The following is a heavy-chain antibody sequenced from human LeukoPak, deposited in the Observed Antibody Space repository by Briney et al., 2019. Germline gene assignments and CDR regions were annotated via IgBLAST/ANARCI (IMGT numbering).Heavy chain of an antibody. CDR2: IYYSGGT. D-gene: IGHD3-10*01. Sequence: TGGSLRLSCAASGLTVSSNYMSWIRQPPGKGLEWIGSIYYSGGTYYSPSLKRRVTISVDTSKNQFSLKLSSVTAADTAVYYCARLRGAAFDYWGQGTLVTVSS. J-gene: IGHJ4*02. CDR3: ARLRGAAFDY. CDR1: GLTVSSNY. V-gene: IGHV4-39*01.